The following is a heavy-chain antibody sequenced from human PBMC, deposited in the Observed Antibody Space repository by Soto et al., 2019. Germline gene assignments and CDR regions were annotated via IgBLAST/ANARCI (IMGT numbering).Heavy chain of an antibody. Sequence: SGPTLVNATETLTVTCTFSGSSLSTSGVGVGWIRQPPGKALEWLALIYWDDDKRYSPSLKSRLTITKDTSKNQVVLTMTNMDPVDTATYYCAHRRGYYDFWSGPNWFDPWGQGTLVTVSS. CDR2: IYWDDDK. CDR3: AHRRGYYDFWSGPNWFDP. J-gene: IGHJ5*02. D-gene: IGHD3-3*01. V-gene: IGHV2-5*02. CDR1: GSSLSTSGVG.